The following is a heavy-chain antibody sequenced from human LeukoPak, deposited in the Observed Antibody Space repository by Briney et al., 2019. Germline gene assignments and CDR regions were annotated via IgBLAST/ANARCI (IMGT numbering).Heavy chain of an antibody. V-gene: IGHV3-73*01. J-gene: IGHJ4*02. Sequence: GGSLRLSCAASGFTFSDSAFHWVRQASGKGLEWVGRIRSKPNNYATAYTASVRGRFTISRDDSKNTAYLQMNSLNTEDTAMYYCTRHLIGATPFDYWGQGTLVSVSS. CDR1: GFTFSDSA. CDR3: TRHLIGATPFDY. CDR2: IRSKPNNYAT. D-gene: IGHD4/OR15-4a*01.